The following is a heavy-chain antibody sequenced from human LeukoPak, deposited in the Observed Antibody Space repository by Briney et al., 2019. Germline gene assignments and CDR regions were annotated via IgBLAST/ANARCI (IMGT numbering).Heavy chain of an antibody. CDR1: GGSISSYY. Sequence: SETLSLTRTVSGGSISSYYWGWIRQPAGKGLEWIGRIYTSGSTNYNPSLKSRVTMSVDTPKNQFSLKLSSVTAADTAVYYCARGMASYYYGMDVWGQGTTVTVSS. D-gene: IGHD2-8*01. CDR2: IYTSGST. CDR3: ARGMASYYYGMDV. V-gene: IGHV4-4*07. J-gene: IGHJ6*02.